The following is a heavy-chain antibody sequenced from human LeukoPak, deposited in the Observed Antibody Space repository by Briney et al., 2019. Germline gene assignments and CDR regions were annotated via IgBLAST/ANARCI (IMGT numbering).Heavy chain of an antibody. J-gene: IGHJ4*02. D-gene: IGHD6-13*01. CDR3: WQQRIDY. CDR1: GFTFSSYW. CDR2: INSDGSST. Sequence: GGSLRLSCAASGFTFSSYWMHWVRQAPGQGLVWVSRINSDGSSTSYADSVEGRFTISRDNAKNTLYLQMNNLRAEDTAVYYCWQQRIDYWGQGTLVTVSS. V-gene: IGHV3-74*01.